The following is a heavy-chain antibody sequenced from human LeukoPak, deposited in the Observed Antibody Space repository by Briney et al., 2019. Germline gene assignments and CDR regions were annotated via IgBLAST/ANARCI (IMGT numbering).Heavy chain of an antibody. CDR1: GFTVSSYA. Sequence: GRSLRLSCAASGFTVSSYAMSWVRQAPGKGLEWVSAISGSGGSAYYADSVKGRFTISRDNSKNTLYLQMNSLRDEDTAVYYCAKAVTGYWYFDLWGRGTLVTVSS. V-gene: IGHV3-23*01. CDR3: AKAVTGYWYFDL. CDR2: ISGSGGSA. J-gene: IGHJ2*01.